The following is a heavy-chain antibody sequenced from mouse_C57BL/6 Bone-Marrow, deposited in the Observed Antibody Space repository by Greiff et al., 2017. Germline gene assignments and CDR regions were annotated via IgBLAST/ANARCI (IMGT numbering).Heavy chain of an antibody. CDR2: ISSGSSTI. Sequence: DVKLVESGGGLVKPGGSLKLSCAASGFTFSDYGMHWVRQAPEKGLEWVAYISSGSSTIYYADTVKGRFTISRDNAKNTLFLQMTSLRSEDTAMYYCARGLRGYWGQGTTLTVSS. CDR1: GFTFSDYG. CDR3: ARGLRGY. J-gene: IGHJ2*01. D-gene: IGHD3-1*01. V-gene: IGHV5-17*01.